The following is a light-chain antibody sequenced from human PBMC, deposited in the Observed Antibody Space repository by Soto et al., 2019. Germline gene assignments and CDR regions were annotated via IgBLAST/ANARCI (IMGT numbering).Light chain of an antibody. J-gene: IGKJ5*01. Sequence: DIQMTQSPSTLSASVGDRVTITCRASQSISSWLAWYQQKPGKAPKLLIYDASSLESGVPSRFSGSGSGTEFTLTISSLEPEDFALYYCQQRNTWPPITFGQGTRLEIK. CDR2: DAS. V-gene: IGKV1-5*01. CDR1: QSISSW. CDR3: QQRNTWPPIT.